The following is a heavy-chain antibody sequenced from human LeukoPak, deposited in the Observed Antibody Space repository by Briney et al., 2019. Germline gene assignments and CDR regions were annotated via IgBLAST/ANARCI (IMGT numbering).Heavy chain of an antibody. CDR3: ARIISSGRFDP. CDR2: IYYSGTT. V-gene: IGHV4-61*01. CDR1: GDSVNNGYYY. J-gene: IGHJ5*02. Sequence: SETLSLTCSVSGDSVNNGYYYWNWIRQPPGKGLEWIGNIYYSGTTVYNPSLKSRVTITLDTSKNQFSQNLNSVTAADTAIYYCARIISSGRFDPWGQGILVTVSS.